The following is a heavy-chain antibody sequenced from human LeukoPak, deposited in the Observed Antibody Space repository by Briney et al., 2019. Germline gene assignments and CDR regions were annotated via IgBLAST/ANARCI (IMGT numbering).Heavy chain of an antibody. CDR1: GGSISSYD. D-gene: IGHD2-2*01. CDR3: ARGGYCSRTSCYGGGFDP. Sequence: SETLPLTCTVSGGSISSYDWSWIRQPPGKGLEWIGYIYYSGSTNYNPSLKSRVTISVDTSKNQFSLKLSSVSAADTAVYYCARGGYCSRTSCYGGGFDPWGQGTLVTVSS. V-gene: IGHV4-59*12. CDR2: IYYSGST. J-gene: IGHJ5*02.